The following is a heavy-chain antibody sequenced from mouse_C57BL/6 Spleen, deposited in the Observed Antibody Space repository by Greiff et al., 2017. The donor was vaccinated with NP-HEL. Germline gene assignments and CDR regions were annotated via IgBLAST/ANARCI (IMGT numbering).Heavy chain of an antibody. D-gene: IGHD2-5*01. J-gene: IGHJ2*01. CDR3: ARQDYSNYFDY. CDR1: GYTFTSYG. Sequence: QVQLQQSGVELARPGASVKLSCKASGYTFTSYGISWVKQRTGQGLEWIGEIYPRSGNTYYNEKFKGKATLTADKSSSTAYMELRSLTSEDSAVYFCARQDYSNYFDYWGQGTTLTVSS. CDR2: IYPRSGNT. V-gene: IGHV1-81*01.